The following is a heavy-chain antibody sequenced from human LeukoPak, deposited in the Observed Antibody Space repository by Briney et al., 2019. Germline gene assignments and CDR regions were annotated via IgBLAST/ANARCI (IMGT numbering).Heavy chain of an antibody. CDR1: GFTFNSYA. Sequence: GGSLRLSCAASGFTFNSYAMSWVRQAPGKGLQWVSAISGSGGTTYYADSVKGRFTISRDNSKNTLYLQMNSLRAEDTAVYYCAKDHGAVADYTDYWGQGTLVTVSS. CDR2: ISGSGGTT. CDR3: AKDHGAVADYTDY. J-gene: IGHJ4*02. D-gene: IGHD6-19*01. V-gene: IGHV3-23*01.